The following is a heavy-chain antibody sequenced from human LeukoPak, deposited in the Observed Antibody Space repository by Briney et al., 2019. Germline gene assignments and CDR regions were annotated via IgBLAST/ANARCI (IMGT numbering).Heavy chain of an antibody. D-gene: IGHD6-6*01. CDR2: IYYSGST. Sequence: SETLXLTCTVSGGSIRSYSWNWIRQPPGKGLEWVGYIYYSGSTNYNPSLKSRVTISVDTSKNQFSLKLSSVTAADTAVYYCARDLYSSSSGFDYWGQGTLVTVSS. V-gene: IGHV4-59*01. CDR3: ARDLYSSSSGFDY. J-gene: IGHJ4*02. CDR1: GGSIRSYS.